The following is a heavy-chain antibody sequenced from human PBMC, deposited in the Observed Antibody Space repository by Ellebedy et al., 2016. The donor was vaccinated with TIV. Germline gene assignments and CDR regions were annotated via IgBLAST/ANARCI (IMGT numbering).Heavy chain of an antibody. CDR2: VWYDGSKQ. V-gene: IGHV3-33*01. J-gene: IGHJ2*01. CDR1: GFTFGAYG. Sequence: PGGSLRLSCAASGFTFGAYGMHWVRQAPGKGLEWVAVVWYDGSKQYYADSVKGRFTISRDNSKNTHHLQMDSLRAEDTAVYYCARGVCNGACPGYFDLWGRGTLVTVSS. D-gene: IGHD2-15*01. CDR3: ARGVCNGACPGYFDL.